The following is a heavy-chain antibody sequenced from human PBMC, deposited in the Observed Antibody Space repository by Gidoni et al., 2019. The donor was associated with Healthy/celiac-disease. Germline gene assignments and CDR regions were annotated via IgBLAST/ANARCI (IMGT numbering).Heavy chain of an antibody. Sequence: VQLQESGPGLVKPSETLSPTCTVSGGSISSYYWSWIRQPPGKGLEWIGYIYYSGSTNYNPSLKSRVTISVDTSKNQFSLKLSSVTAADTAVYYCARDAFSDYDSSGEGFDPWGQGTLVTVSS. CDR2: IYYSGST. V-gene: IGHV4-59*01. D-gene: IGHD3-22*01. J-gene: IGHJ5*02. CDR3: ARDAFSDYDSSGEGFDP. CDR1: GGSISSYY.